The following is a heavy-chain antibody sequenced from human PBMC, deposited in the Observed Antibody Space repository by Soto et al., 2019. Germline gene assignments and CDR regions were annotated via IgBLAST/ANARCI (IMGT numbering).Heavy chain of an antibody. CDR2: ISSSGSII. J-gene: IGHJ4*02. CDR3: ARDQGYYDSSGYFDY. CDR1: VFTFSDYY. D-gene: IGHD3-22*01. Sequence: WGSLIVSCVSSVFTFSDYYMSWIRQAPGKGLEWVSYISSSGSIIYYADSVKGRFTISRDNARNSLYLQLNSLRAEDTAVYYCARDQGYYDSSGYFDYWGQGTLVTVSS. V-gene: IGHV3-11*01.